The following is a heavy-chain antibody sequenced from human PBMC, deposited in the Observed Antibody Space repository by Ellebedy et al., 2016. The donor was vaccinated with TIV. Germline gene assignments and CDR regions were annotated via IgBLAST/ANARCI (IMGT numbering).Heavy chain of an antibody. D-gene: IGHD1-26*01. Sequence: PGGSLRLSCAASGFTFTRDYMSWVRQAPGKGLEWVANIRQDGSEKYYVDSVKGRFTISRDNAKNSLYLQMNSLRVEDTAVYYCARVREVGALDYWGQGTLVTVSS. CDR2: IRQDGSEK. V-gene: IGHV3-7*01. J-gene: IGHJ4*02. CDR3: ARVREVGALDY. CDR1: GFTFTRDY.